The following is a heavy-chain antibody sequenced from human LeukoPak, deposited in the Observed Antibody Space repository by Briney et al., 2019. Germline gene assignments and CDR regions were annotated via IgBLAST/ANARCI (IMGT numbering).Heavy chain of an antibody. CDR1: GGSFSGYY. J-gene: IGHJ4*02. CDR3: ARSYYYDSSGYYTKGFDY. D-gene: IGHD3-22*01. CDR2: VSDNGGYT. Sequence: ETLSLTCAVYGGSFSGYYWSWVRQAPGKGLEWVSVVSDNGGYTYYADSVKGRFTISRDNSKNTLYLQMNSLRAEDTAVYYCARSYYYDSSGYYTKGFDYWGQGTRVTVSS. V-gene: IGHV3-23*01.